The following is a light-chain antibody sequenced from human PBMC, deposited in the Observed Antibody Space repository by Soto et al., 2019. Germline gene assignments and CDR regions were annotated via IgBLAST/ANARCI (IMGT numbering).Light chain of an antibody. CDR3: GAWDSSLSAVL. V-gene: IGLV1-51*02. CDR1: SSNTGRNY. Sequence: QSVLTQPPSVSAAPGQRVTISCSGRSSNTGRNYVSWYQQLPGTAPKLLIYEDTKRPSGIPDRFSGSKSGTSATLGITGLQTRDEADYYCGAWDSSLSAVLFGGGTKLTVL. CDR2: EDT. J-gene: IGLJ2*01.